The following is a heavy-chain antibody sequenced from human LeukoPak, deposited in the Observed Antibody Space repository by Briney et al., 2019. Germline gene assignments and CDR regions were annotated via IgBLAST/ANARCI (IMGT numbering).Heavy chain of an antibody. CDR3: ARADYVSYDFWSGSFDP. D-gene: IGHD3-3*01. Sequence: ASVKVSCKASGYTFTSYGISWVRQAPGQGLEWMGWISAYNGNTNYAQKLQGRVTMTTDTSTSTAYMELRSLRSDDTAVYYCARADYVSYDFWSGSFDPWGQGTLVTVSS. CDR1: GYTFTSYG. J-gene: IGHJ5*02. CDR2: ISAYNGNT. V-gene: IGHV1-18*01.